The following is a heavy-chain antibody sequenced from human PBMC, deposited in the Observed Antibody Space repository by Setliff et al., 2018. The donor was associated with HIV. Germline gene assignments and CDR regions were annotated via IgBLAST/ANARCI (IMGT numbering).Heavy chain of an antibody. CDR3: AIRGSSGWYVGGYFDY. CDR1: GGYISSTKW. Sequence: PSETLSLTCAVSGGYISSTKWWSWIRQPPGKGLEWIGEINHSGSTNYNPSLKSRVTISVDTSKNQFSLKLSSVTAADTAVYYCAIRGSSGWYVGGYFDYWGQGTLVTVSS. CDR2: INHSGST. D-gene: IGHD6-19*01. J-gene: IGHJ4*02. V-gene: IGHV4-4*02.